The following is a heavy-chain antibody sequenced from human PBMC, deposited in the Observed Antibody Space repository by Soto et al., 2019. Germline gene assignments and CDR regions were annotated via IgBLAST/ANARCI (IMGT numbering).Heavy chain of an antibody. CDR2: IYYSGST. Sequence: PSETLSLTCSVLGGSISSYYWSWIRQPRWKGLEGIGYIYYSGSTNYNPTIKSRIIISVDTSKNQFSLKLRSVTAADTAVYYCARGRYSSSWDPYYYSGMDVWGKGTTVTAPQ. V-gene: IGHV4-59*01. CDR3: ARGRYSSSWDPYYYSGMDV. CDR1: GGSISSYY. J-gene: IGHJ6*04. D-gene: IGHD6-13*01.